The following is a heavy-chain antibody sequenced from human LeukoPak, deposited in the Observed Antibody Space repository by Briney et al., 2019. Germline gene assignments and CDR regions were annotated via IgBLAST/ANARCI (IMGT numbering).Heavy chain of an antibody. CDR1: GGSISSSSYF. V-gene: IGHV4-39*01. Sequence: SETLSLTCTVSGGSISSSSYFWGWIRQPPGKGLEWIGSISYSGSTYYNPSLKSRVTISVGTSKNQFSLKLNSVTAADTAVYYCARYVNIVVEYYFDYWGQGTLVTVSS. CDR3: ARYVNIVVEYYFDY. CDR2: ISYSGST. J-gene: IGHJ4*02. D-gene: IGHD2-15*01.